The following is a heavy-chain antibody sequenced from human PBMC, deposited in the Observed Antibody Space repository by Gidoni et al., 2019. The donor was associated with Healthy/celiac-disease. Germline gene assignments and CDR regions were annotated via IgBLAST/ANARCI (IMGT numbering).Heavy chain of an antibody. D-gene: IGHD5-18*01. CDR1: GFTFSSYG. J-gene: IGHJ4*02. CDR2: ISYDGSNK. Sequence: QVQLVESGGGVVQPGRSLRLSCAASGFTFSSYGMHWVRQAPGKGLEWVAVISYDGSNKYYADSVKGRFTISRDNSKNTLYLQMNSLRAEDTAVYYCANLLIVGYSYGSGRDYWGQGTLVTVSS. V-gene: IGHV3-30*18. CDR3: ANLLIVGYSYGSGRDY.